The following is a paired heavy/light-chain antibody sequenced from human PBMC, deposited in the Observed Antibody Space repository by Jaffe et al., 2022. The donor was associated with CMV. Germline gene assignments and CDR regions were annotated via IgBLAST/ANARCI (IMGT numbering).Heavy chain of an antibody. V-gene: IGHV3-73*01. CDR3: IRYEGEAFAFDY. J-gene: IGHJ4*02. D-gene: IGHD3-3*01. CDR2: IKSKANNYAT. Sequence: EVQLVESGGGLVQPGGSLKLSCAASGFTFSDSAIHWVRQASGKGLEWVGRIKSKANNYATAYAASVKDRFSVSRDDSKNTAYLQMNSLKTEDTAVYYCIRYEGEAFAFDYWGQGALVTVSS. CDR1: GFTFSDSA.
Light chain of an antibody. CDR3: HQYYSVPVT. J-gene: IGKJ5*01. CDR2: WAG. Sequence: DIVMTQSPDSLAVSLGERATINCKSNQSILHTSYNKDFLAWFQQKPGQPPKLLIYWAGTRESGVPDRFSGGGAGTDFTLTISSLQAEDVAVYYCHQYYSVPVTFGQGTRLEIK. V-gene: IGKV4-1*01. CDR1: QSILHTSYNKDF.